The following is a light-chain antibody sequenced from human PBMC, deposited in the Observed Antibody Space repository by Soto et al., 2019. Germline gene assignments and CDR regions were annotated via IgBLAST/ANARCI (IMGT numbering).Light chain of an antibody. CDR3: QQYGSSLVT. CDR1: QSVSSSY. J-gene: IGKJ4*01. CDR2: DAS. V-gene: IGKV3-20*01. Sequence: EIVLTQSPGTLSLSPGERATLSCRASQSVSSSYLAWYQQKLGQAPRLLMYDASSRATGIPDRFSGSGSGTDFTLTISRLEPEDVAVYYCQQYGSSLVTFGGGTKVEIK.